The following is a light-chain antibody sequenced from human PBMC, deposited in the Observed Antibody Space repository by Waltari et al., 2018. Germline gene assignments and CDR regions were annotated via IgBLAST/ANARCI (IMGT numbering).Light chain of an antibody. V-gene: IGKV1-39*01. CDR3: HQSYSTLLWT. CDR1: QNISRF. CDR2: AAS. J-gene: IGKJ2*02. Sequence: DIQMTQSPSSLSASVGDRVTITCRASQNISRFFNWYQQKPGRSPQLLIYAASSVQSGVPSMFSGSRSGTDFALTISSLQPEDFAIYYCHQSYSTLLWTFGQGTKLEMK.